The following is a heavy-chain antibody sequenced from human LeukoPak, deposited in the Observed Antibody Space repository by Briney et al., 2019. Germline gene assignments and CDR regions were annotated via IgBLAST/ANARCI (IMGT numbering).Heavy chain of an antibody. CDR2: ISYDGSNK. J-gene: IGHJ5*02. Sequence: GGSLRLSCAASGFTFNSYGMHWVRQAPGKGLEWLAVISYDGSNKYYADSVKGRFTISRDNSNNTLYLQMNSLRAEDTAVYYCAKDGRVLRYYDWLSNDDHWFDPWGQGTLVTVSS. CDR1: GFTFNSYG. V-gene: IGHV3-30*18. CDR3: AKDGRVLRYYDWLSNDDHWFDP. D-gene: IGHD3-9*01.